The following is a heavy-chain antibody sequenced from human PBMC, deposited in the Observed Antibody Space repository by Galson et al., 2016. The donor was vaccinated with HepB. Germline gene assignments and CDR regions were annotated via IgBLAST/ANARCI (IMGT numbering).Heavy chain of an antibody. CDR2: ISPTGNTM. J-gene: IGHJ6*02. D-gene: IGHD3-9*01. Sequence: SLRLSCAASGFSFSSGFTFSSYSMNWVRQAPGKELEWISYISPTGNTMFYADSVKGRFTISRDNAKNSLYLQMNSLRAEDTAVYYCARDGNVLTGYYCIDVWGQGTTVTVSS. CDR1: GFSFSSGFTFSSYS. V-gene: IGHV3-48*01. CDR3: ARDGNVLTGYYCIDV.